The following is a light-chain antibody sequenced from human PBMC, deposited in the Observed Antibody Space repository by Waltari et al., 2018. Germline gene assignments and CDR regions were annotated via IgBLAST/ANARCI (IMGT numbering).Light chain of an antibody. CDR1: QSISSY. V-gene: IGKV1-39*01. J-gene: IGKJ3*01. Sequence: DIQMTQSPSSLSASVGDRVTITCRASQSISSYLNWYQQKPRKAPKLLIYAASSLQSGVPSRFSGSGSGTDFTLTISSLQPEDVATYYCQQSYSTPREAWITFGPGTKVDIK. CDR2: AAS. CDR3: QQSYSTPREAWIT.